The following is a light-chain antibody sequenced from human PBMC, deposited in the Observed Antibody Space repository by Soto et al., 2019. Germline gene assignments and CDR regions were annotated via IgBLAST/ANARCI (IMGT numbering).Light chain of an antibody. CDR3: QQYVSYPYT. V-gene: IGKV1-16*01. CDR1: QGISTH. CDR2: AAS. J-gene: IGKJ2*01. Sequence: DIQMTQSPSSLSAFVGDGVTITCRASQGISTHLAWFQQRPGKAPKSLIYAASSLHSGVPSRFSGSGSGTDFTLTISSLQPEDFAIYYCQQYVSYPYTFSQGPKLEIK.